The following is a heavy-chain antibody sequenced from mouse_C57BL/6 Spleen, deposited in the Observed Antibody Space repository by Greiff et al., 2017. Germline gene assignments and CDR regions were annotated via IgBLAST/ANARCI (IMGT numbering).Heavy chain of an antibody. CDR1: GYTFTSYW. J-gene: IGHJ1*03. D-gene: IGHD1-1*01. CDR3: TGPPYYYDSSYGYFDV. Sequence: EVQLQQSGTVLARPGASVKMSCKTSGYTFTSYWMHWVKQRPGQGLEWIGAIYPGNSDTSYNQKFKGKAKLAAVTSASTAYMELSSLTNEDSAVYYCTGPPYYYDSSYGYFDVWGTGTTVTVSS. CDR2: IYPGNSDT. V-gene: IGHV1-5*01.